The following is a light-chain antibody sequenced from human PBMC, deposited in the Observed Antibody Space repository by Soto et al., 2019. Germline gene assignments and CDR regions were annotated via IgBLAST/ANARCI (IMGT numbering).Light chain of an antibody. Sequence: PGERATVSCGASQSVSSSHFAWYQQKPGQAPRLLIYGASSRATGIPARFSGSGSGTEFTLTISSLQSEDFAVYYCQQYNNWPRTFGQGTKVDIK. CDR3: QQYNNWPRT. CDR1: QSVSSSH. J-gene: IGKJ1*01. CDR2: GAS. V-gene: IGKV3D-15*01.